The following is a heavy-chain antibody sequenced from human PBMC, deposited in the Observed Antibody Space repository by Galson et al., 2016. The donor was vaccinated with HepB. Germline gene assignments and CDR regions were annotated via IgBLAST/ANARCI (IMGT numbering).Heavy chain of an antibody. V-gene: IGHV3-48*02. CDR2: LSTSSSTI. J-gene: IGHJ6*02. D-gene: IGHD3-9*01. CDR3: ARGLLYFDWYQLEGYGMDV. Sequence: SLRLSCAASGFTFSSYSMNWVRQAPGKGLEWVSFLSTSSSTIYYSDSVKGRFTVSRDNGKNSLYLQMNSLRDEDKAVYYCARGLLYFDWYQLEGYGMDVWGQGTTVTVSS. CDR1: GFTFSSYS.